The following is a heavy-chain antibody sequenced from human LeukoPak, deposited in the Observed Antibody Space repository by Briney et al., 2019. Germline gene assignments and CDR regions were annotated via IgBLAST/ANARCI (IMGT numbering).Heavy chain of an antibody. CDR3: AKAGSSGWYGDY. Sequence: PGGSLRLSCAASGFTFSSYGMHWVRQAPGKGLEWVAFIRDDGSNKYYADSVKGRFTISRDNSKNTLYLQMNSLRGEDTAVYYCAKAGSSGWYGDYWGQGALVSVSS. J-gene: IGHJ4*02. CDR1: GFTFSSYG. CDR2: IRDDGSNK. D-gene: IGHD6-19*01. V-gene: IGHV3-30*02.